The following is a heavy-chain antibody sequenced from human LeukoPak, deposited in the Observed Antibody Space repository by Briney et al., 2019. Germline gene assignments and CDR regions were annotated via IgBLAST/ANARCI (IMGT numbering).Heavy chain of an antibody. CDR2: IIHIFDTA. CDR1: RGTVSSYA. D-gene: IGHD6-25*01. Sequence: SVKASCKAARGTVSSYATRWVRQAPRQGLKCMGGIIHIFDTANYAQKFQGRVTITTDESTSTAYMELSSLRSEDTAVYYCAREVSPARVDIWGQGTMVTVSS. V-gene: IGHV1-69*05. J-gene: IGHJ3*02. CDR3: AREVSPARVDI.